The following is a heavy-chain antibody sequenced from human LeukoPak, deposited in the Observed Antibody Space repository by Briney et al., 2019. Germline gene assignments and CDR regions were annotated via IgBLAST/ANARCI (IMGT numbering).Heavy chain of an antibody. CDR1: VGSINTVNYY. V-gene: IGHV4-39*01. D-gene: IGHD3/OR15-3a*01. CDR2: SYFGGSI. Sequence: SETLSLTCTVSVGSINTVNYYWAWIRQSPGKGLEWIGSSYFGGSIYYNPSLESRVSISVDTSKNQFSLKLGSVTATDTALYYCARQKYDFWSGLFPSYFDSWGQGTWVTVSS. J-gene: IGHJ4*02. CDR3: ARQKYDFWSGLFPSYFDS.